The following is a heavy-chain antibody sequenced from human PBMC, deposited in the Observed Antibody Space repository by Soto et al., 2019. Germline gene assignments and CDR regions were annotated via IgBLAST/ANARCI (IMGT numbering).Heavy chain of an antibody. J-gene: IGHJ6*02. D-gene: IGHD4-17*01. CDR3: AAPIYGDFYNYGMDV. CDR2: INPSGDTT. V-gene: IGHV1-46*01. Sequence: QVQLLQSGAELKEPGASVRVSCDASRYSFTNFYLYWVRQAPGQGLEWVGLINPSGDTTTYAQKFEGRLILTRDTSTRTVYMQLSGLRSDDTAVYYCAAPIYGDFYNYGMDVWGQGTTVTVSS. CDR1: RYSFTNFY.